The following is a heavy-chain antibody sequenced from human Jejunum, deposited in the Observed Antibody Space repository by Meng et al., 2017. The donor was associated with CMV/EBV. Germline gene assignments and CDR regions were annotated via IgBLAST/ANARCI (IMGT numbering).Heavy chain of an antibody. V-gene: IGHV3-66*01. CDR1: GLTVSSNY. D-gene: IGHD1-26*01. CDR3: ARWSGTYYDY. Sequence: EVQLVESGGDLVQPGESLRLSCAASGLTVSSNYMSWLRPAPGKGLEWVSILYSSGITYYADSVKGRFTISRDNSKNTLYFQMNTLRAEDTAVYYCARWSGTYYDYWGQGTLVTVSS. J-gene: IGHJ4*02. CDR2: LYSSGIT.